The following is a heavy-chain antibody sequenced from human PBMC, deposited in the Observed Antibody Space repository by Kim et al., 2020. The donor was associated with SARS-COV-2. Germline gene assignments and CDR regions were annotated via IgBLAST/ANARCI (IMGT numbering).Heavy chain of an antibody. CDR2: IYHSGST. CDR1: GGSISSGAYS. Sequence: SETLSLTCAVSGGSISSGAYSWSWLRQPPGKGLEWIVYIYHSGSTYYNPSLKSRITITEGRAKNQFILKLSSVTDADTSSYYWDTGPPICFSTGCDSYY. V-gene: IGHV4-30-2*01. D-gene: IGHD2-2*01. J-gene: IGHJ6*01. CDR3: DTGPPICFSTGCDSYY.